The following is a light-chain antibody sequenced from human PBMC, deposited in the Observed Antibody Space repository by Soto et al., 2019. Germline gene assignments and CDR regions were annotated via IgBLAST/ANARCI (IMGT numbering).Light chain of an antibody. J-gene: IGKJ4*01. V-gene: IGKV3-15*01. Sequence: EIVMTQSPATLSASPGERATLSGRASHSVCSNLAWYQQKPGQAPRLLIYGASTRATGIPARFSGSGSGTEFTLTISSLQSEDFAVYYCQQYNTWPPLTCGGGTKVEI. CDR2: GAS. CDR3: QQYNTWPPLT. CDR1: HSVCSN.